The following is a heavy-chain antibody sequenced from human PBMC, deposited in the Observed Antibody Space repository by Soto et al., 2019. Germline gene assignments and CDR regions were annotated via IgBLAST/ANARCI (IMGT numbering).Heavy chain of an antibody. Sequence: SETLSLTCTVSGGSISSYYWSWIRQPAGKGLEWIGRIYTSGSTNYNPSLKSRVTMSVDTSKNQFSLKLSSVTAADTAVYYCARSLTTVTSYYFDYWGQGTLVTVSS. CDR2: IYTSGST. CDR3: ARSLTTVTSYYFDY. CDR1: GGSISSYY. D-gene: IGHD4-4*01. V-gene: IGHV4-4*07. J-gene: IGHJ4*02.